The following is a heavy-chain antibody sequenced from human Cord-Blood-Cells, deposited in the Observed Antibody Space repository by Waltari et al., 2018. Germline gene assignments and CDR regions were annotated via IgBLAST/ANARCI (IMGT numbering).Heavy chain of an antibody. V-gene: IGHV3-73*02. Sequence: EVQLVESGGGLVQPGGSLKLSCAASGFTFSGSAMHWVRQASVRGLEWVGRIRSKANSYATAYAASVKGRFTISRDDSKNTAYLQMNSLKTEDTAVYYCTRHVSSSDYYYYYMDVWGKGTTVTVSS. CDR1: GFTFSGSA. CDR2: IRSKANSYAT. CDR3: TRHVSSSDYYYYYMDV. J-gene: IGHJ6*03.